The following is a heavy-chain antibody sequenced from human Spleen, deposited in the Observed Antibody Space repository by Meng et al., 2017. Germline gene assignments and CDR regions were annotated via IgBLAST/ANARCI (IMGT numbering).Heavy chain of an antibody. D-gene: IGHD1-26*01. CDR2: LNIDGSGT. Sequence: GESLKISCAASGFTFNSYWMHWVRQAPGQGLVWVSRLNIDGSGTTYADSVKGRFTISRDDAKNTLYLQMNSLRAEDTAVYYCIRDLGGSAGVWGQGTLVTVSS. CDR1: GFTFNSYW. J-gene: IGHJ4*02. V-gene: IGHV3-74*01. CDR3: IRDLGGSAGV.